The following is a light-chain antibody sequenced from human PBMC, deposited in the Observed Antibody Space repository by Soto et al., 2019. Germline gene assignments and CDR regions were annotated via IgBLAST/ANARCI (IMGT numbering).Light chain of an antibody. CDR3: QSYGSSPYS. J-gene: IGKJ2*01. V-gene: IGKV3-20*01. CDR1: QSISNIY. Sequence: EIVLTQSPGTLSLSPGERATLSCRASQSISNIYLAWYQQKPGQAPRLLMYDASNMITGIPDRFSGSGSGTDFTLTISRLEPEDFAVYYCQSYGSSPYSFGQGTQLEI. CDR2: DAS.